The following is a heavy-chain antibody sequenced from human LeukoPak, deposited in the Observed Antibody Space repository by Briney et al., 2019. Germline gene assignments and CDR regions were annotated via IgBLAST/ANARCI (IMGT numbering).Heavy chain of an antibody. CDR3: AGALDIVVVPAAIQYYYYYGMDV. CDR1: GFTFDDYA. D-gene: IGHD2-2*01. V-gene: IGHV3-9*01. CDR2: ISWNSGSI. J-gene: IGHJ6*02. Sequence: GGSLRLPCAASGFTFDDYAMHWVRQAPGKGLEWVSGISWNSGSIGYADSVKGRFTISRDNAKNSLYLQMNSLRAEDTALYYCAGALDIVVVPAAIQYYYYYGMDVWGQGTTVTVSS.